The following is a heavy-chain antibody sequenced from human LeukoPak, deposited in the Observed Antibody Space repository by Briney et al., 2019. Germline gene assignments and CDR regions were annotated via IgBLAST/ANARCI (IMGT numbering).Heavy chain of an antibody. CDR2: IYTSGST. V-gene: IGHV4-61*02. Sequence: TSGTLSLTCTVSGGSISSGSYYWSWIRQPTGEGLEWIGRIYTSGSTNYNPSLKSRVTISVDTSKNQFSLKLSSVTAADTAVYYCARDGVGYCSSTSCHDAFDIWGQGTMVTVSS. CDR1: GGSISSGSYY. D-gene: IGHD2-2*01. CDR3: ARDGVGYCSSTSCHDAFDI. J-gene: IGHJ3*02.